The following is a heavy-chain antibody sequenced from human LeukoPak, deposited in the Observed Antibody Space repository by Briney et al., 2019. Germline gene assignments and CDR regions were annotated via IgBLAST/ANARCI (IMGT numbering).Heavy chain of an antibody. V-gene: IGHV3-43*02. D-gene: IGHD2-15*01. Sequence: GGSLRLSCAASGFTFDDYAMHWVRQAPGKGLEWVSVICGDGGTTYYADSLKARFTISRDNSKNSLYLQMNSLRTEDTALYYCAKGVAPYYFDYWGQGTLVTVSS. CDR1: GFTFDDYA. J-gene: IGHJ4*02. CDR3: AKGVAPYYFDY. CDR2: ICGDGGTT.